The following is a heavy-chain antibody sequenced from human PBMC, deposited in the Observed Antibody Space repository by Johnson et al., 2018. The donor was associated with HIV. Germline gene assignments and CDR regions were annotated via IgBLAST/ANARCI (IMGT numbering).Heavy chain of an antibody. CDR2: ISSSGSTI. CDR3: ARGGHCGGDCAGAKQALDI. V-gene: IGHV3-48*04. CDR1: GFNFSSNG. Sequence: VQLVESGGGVVQPGRSLRLSCAASGFNFSSNGMFWVRQAPDKGLEWVSYISSSGSTIYSADSVKGRFTISRDNAKNSLYLQMNSLRVEDTAVYYCARGGHCGGDCAGAKQALDIWGQGTRVTVSS. D-gene: IGHD2-21*01. J-gene: IGHJ3*02.